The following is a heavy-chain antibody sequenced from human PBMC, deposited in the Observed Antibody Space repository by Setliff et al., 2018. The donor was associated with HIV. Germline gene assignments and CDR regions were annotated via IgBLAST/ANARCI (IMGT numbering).Heavy chain of an antibody. J-gene: IGHJ4*02. CDR2: IRSELYGATT. CDR1: GFPFGEYA. Sequence: GGSLRLSCTASGFPFGEYAMNWFRQPPGKGLEWVGFIRSELYGATTEFAASVQGRFTISRDDSKSLAFLQMGSLKTEDTAVYFCTRYKLTSVMSNLDYWGLGTLVTVSS. CDR3: TRYKLTSVMSNLDY. V-gene: IGHV3-49*03. D-gene: IGHD4-17*01.